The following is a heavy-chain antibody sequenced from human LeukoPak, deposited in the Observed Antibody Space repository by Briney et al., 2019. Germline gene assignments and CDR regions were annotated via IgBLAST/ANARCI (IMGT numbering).Heavy chain of an antibody. D-gene: IGHD1-7*01. V-gene: IGHV4-34*01. CDR3: ARDRGGTTCPDY. CDR2: INHSGST. J-gene: IGHJ4*02. CDR1: GGSFSGYY. Sequence: SETLSLTCAVYGGSFSGYYWSWIRQPPGKGLEWIGEINHSGSTNYNPSLKSRVTISVDTSKNQFSLKLSPVTAADTAVYYCARDRGGTTCPDYWGQGTLVTVSS.